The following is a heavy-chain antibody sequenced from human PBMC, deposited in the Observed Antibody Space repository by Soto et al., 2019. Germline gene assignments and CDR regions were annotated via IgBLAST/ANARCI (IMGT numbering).Heavy chain of an antibody. D-gene: IGHD5-12*01. CDR3: ARGDGYNLFDY. CDR2: VIPIFGTA. CDR1: GGTFSSYA. V-gene: IGHV1-69*06. Sequence: SVKVSCKASGGTFSSYAISWVRQAPGQGLEWMGGVIPIFGTANYAQKFQGRVTITADKSTSTAYMELSSLRSEDTAVYYCARGDGYNLFDYWGQGTLVTVSS. J-gene: IGHJ4*02.